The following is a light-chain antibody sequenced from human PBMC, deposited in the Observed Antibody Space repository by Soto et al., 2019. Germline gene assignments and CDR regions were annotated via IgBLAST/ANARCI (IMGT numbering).Light chain of an antibody. J-gene: IGKJ5*01. V-gene: IGKV1-39*01. CDR1: QSISSY. Sequence: DIQMTQSPSSLSASVGDRVTITCRASQSISSYLNWYQQKPGKAPKLLIYAASSLQSGVPSRFSGSGSGTDFTLTISSLQPEDVAIYYCQKYNSGLITFGQGTRLAIK. CDR3: QKYNSGLIT. CDR2: AAS.